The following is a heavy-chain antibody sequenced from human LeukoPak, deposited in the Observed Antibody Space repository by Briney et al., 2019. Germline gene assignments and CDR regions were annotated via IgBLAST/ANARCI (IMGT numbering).Heavy chain of an antibody. V-gene: IGHV5-51*01. CDR2: IYPGDSDT. J-gene: IGHJ4*02. CDR3: ARRQYYYDSSGYFSQDYFDY. D-gene: IGHD3-22*01. Sequence: GESLKISCKGSGYSFTSYWIGWVRQMPGKGLEWMGIIYPGDSDTRYSPSFQSQVTISADKSISTAYLQWSSLKASDTAMYYCARRQYYYDSSGYFSQDYFDYWGQGTLVTVSS. CDR1: GYSFTSYW.